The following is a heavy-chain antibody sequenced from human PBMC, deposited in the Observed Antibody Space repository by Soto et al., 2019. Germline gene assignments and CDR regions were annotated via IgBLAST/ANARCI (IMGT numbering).Heavy chain of an antibody. D-gene: IGHD3-22*01. J-gene: IGHJ4*02. CDR3: AKDRGRYYDSSGAGY. CDR2: ISYDGSNK. V-gene: IGHV3-30*18. Sequence: PWGSLRLSCAASGFTFSSYGMHWVRQAPGKGLEWVAVISYDGSNKYYADSVKGRFTISRDNSKNTLYLQMNSLRAEDTAVYYCAKDRGRYYDSSGAGYWGQGTLVTVSS. CDR1: GFTFSSYG.